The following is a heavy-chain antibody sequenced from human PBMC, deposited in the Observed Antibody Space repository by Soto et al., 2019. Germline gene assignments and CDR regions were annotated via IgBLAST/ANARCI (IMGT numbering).Heavy chain of an antibody. Sequence: SETLSLTCAVSGGSIISSNWWSFGREAPGKGLEWIGENYHSGSTNYNPSLKSRVTISVDKSKNQFSLKLSSVTAADTAVYYCARAQYSSGWYYWGQGTRVTVSS. D-gene: IGHD6-19*01. CDR2: NYHSGST. CDR1: GGSIISSNW. V-gene: IGHV4-4*02. CDR3: ARAQYSSGWYY. J-gene: IGHJ4*02.